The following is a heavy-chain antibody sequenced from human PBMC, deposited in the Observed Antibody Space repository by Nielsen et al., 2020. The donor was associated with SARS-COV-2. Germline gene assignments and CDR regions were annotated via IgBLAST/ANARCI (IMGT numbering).Heavy chain of an antibody. CDR2: IYYSGST. D-gene: IGHD3-10*01. Sequence: RQAPGKGLERIGSIYYSGSTYYNPSLKSRVTISVDTSKNQFSLKLSSVTAADTAVYYCARIFLITMVRGVITRGNWFDPWGQGTLVTVSS. J-gene: IGHJ5*02. CDR3: ARIFLITMVRGVITRGNWFDP. V-gene: IGHV4-39*07.